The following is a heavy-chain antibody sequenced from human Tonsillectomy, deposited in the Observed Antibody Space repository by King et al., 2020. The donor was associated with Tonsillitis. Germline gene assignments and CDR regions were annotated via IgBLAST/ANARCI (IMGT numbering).Heavy chain of an antibody. CDR1: GFIFSDYS. V-gene: IGHV3-30*02. D-gene: IGHD3-10*01. J-gene: IGHJ3*02. CDR3: AKALRDSRDISDHYYALVI. Sequence: VQLVESGGGVVQPGGSLRLSCAAAGFIFSDYSMHCVRQAPGKGLEWVAFIRFDGSKQMYADSVKGRFTISRDNSKNTLYVQMSSLSADDTAIYYCAKALRDSRDISDHYYALVIWGQGTAVTVSS. CDR2: IRFDGSKQ.